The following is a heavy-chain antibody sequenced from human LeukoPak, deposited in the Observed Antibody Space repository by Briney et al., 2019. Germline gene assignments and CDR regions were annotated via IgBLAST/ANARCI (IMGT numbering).Heavy chain of an antibody. J-gene: IGHJ4*02. CDR3: AKDLMYGSSGCYSNY. Sequence: GGSLRLSCAASGFTFSSYSMHWVRQAPGKGLEWVAFIRYDGSNKYYADSVKGRFTISRDNSKNTLYLQMNSLRAEDTAVYYCAKDLMYGSSGCYSNYWGQGTLVTVSS. CDR1: GFTFSSYS. V-gene: IGHV3-30*02. D-gene: IGHD3-22*01. CDR2: IRYDGSNK.